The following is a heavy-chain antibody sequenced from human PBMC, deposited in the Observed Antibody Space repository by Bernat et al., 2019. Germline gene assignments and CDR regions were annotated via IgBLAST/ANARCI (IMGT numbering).Heavy chain of an antibody. Sequence: QLQLQESGPGLVKPSETLPLTCTVSGGSISSSSYYWGWFRQPPGKGLEWIGTMYYSGSTYHNPSLKSRVTISVDTSKKQFSLKLSSVTAADTAVYYCVRGSSGWAFDNWGQGTLVTVSS. CDR1: GGSISSSSYY. V-gene: IGHV4-39*01. D-gene: IGHD6-19*01. J-gene: IGHJ4*02. CDR3: VRGSSGWAFDN. CDR2: MYYSGST.